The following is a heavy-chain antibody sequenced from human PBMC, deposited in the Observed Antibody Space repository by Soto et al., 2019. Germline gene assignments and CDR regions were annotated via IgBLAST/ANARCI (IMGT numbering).Heavy chain of an antibody. J-gene: IGHJ3*02. CDR1: GFTFNIYW. CDR2: IKQDGSNK. CDR3: ARGGRPDI. V-gene: IGHV3-7*01. Sequence: EVQLVVSGGGMVQSGGSLRLSCAASGFTFNIYWMSWVRQAPGKGLEWVANIKQDGSNKYYVDSVKGRFTISRDNTKNSLYLQMNSLRVDDRAVYYCARGGRPDIWGQGTMVTVSS. D-gene: IGHD3-10*01.